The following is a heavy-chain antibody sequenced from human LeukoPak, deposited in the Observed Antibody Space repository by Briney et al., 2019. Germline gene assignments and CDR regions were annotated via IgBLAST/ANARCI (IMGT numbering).Heavy chain of an antibody. V-gene: IGHV4-59*08. CDR2: IFYSGST. Sequence: SETLSLTCTVSGGSICSSYRSWIRQPPGKGPEWIGYIFYSGSTMYNPSLKSRVTISQYTSKNQFSLKLSSVTAADTAVYYCGRHAGCSGASCYSGFPDYWGQGTLVTVSA. CDR3: GRHAGCSGASCYSGFPDY. J-gene: IGHJ4*02. CDR1: GGSICSSY. D-gene: IGHD2-15*01.